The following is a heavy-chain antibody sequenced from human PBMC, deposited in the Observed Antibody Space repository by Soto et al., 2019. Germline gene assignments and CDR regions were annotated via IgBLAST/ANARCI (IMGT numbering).Heavy chain of an antibody. J-gene: IGHJ4*02. V-gene: IGHV1-69*01. Sequence: QVQLVQSGAEVKKPGSSVKVSCKASGGTFSSYAISWVRQAPGQGLEWMGGIIPIFGTANYAQKFQGRVTITADESTSTAYMELSSLRSEVTAVYYCARPRLGDGSVSYFPFDYWGQGTLVTVSS. D-gene: IGHD3-10*01. CDR2: IIPIFGTA. CDR3: ARPRLGDGSVSYFPFDY. CDR1: GGTFSSYA.